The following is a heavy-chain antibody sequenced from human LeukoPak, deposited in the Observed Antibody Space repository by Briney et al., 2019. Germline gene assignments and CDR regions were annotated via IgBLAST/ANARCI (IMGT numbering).Heavy chain of an antibody. V-gene: IGHV3-23*01. D-gene: IGHD6-13*01. CDR1: GFTFSSYA. J-gene: IGHJ4*02. CDR3: AKSVWDHSSSWYIDY. Sequence: GGSLRLSCAASGFTFSSYAMNWVPQAPGKGLEWVSAITGSGGRTYYADSVKGRFTISRDNSKNTLYLQMNSLRAEDTAVYYCAKSVWDHSSSWYIDYWGQGTLVTVSS. CDR2: ITGSGGRT.